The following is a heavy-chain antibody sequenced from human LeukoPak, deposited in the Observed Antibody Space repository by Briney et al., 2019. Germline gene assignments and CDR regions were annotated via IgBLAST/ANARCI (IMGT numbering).Heavy chain of an antibody. J-gene: IGHJ4*02. CDR1: GFTFSSYS. V-gene: IGHV3-21*01. CDR2: ISSSSSYI. Sequence: GGSLRLSCAASGFTFSSYSMNWVRQAPGKGLDWVSSISSSSSYIYYADSVKGRFTISRDNAKNSLYLQMNSLRAEDTAVYYCARGVVVPAAPLDCWGQGTLVTVSS. CDR3: ARGVVVPAAPLDC. D-gene: IGHD2-2*01.